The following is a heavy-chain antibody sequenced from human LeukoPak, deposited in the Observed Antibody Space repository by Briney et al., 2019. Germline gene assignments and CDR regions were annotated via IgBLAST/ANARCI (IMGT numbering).Heavy chain of an antibody. D-gene: IGHD2-2*01. CDR1: GGSFSGYY. J-gene: IGHJ4*02. CDR2: INHSGST. Sequence: PSETLSLTCAVYGGSFSGYYWSWIRQPPGKGLEWIGEINHSGSTNYNPSLKSRVTISVDTSKNQFSLKLGSVTAADTAVYYCARRGCSSTSCYAFDYWGQGTLVTVSS. CDR3: ARRGCSSTSCYAFDY. V-gene: IGHV4-34*01.